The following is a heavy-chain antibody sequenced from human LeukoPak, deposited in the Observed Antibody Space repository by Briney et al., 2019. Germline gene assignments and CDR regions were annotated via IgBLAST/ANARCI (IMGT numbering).Heavy chain of an antibody. CDR2: ISESGTGT. CDR1: GVTFSRYA. D-gene: IGHD5-18*01. V-gene: IGHV3-23*01. J-gene: IGHJ4*02. CDR3: AKDIAQGYTFGSIEQDY. Sequence: PGGSLRLSCAASGVTFSRYAMSWVRQAPGKGLEWVSAISESGTGTYYADSVKGRFTISRDNSKNTLPLQMNSLRAEDTAVYYCAKDIAQGYTFGSIEQDYWGQGTLVTVSS.